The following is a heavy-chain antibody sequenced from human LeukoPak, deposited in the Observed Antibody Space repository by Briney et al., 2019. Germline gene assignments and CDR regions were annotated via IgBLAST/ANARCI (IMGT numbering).Heavy chain of an antibody. CDR2: IYHSGST. Sequence: PSGTLSLTCAVSGGSISSNNWWNWVRQPPGKGLEWIGEIYHSGSTNCNPSLKSRVTISRDTSKNQFSLKLSSVTAADTAVYYCARTTEAHSWQTRYYSYYMDVWGKGTTVTVSS. V-gene: IGHV4-4*02. J-gene: IGHJ6*03. D-gene: IGHD6-13*01. CDR1: GGSISSNNW. CDR3: ARTTEAHSWQTRYYSYYMDV.